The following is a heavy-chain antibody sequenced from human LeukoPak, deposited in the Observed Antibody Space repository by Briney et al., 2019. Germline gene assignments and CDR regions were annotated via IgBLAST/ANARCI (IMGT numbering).Heavy chain of an antibody. D-gene: IGHD2-21*02. V-gene: IGHV3-30-3*01. CDR1: GFTFSSYA. Sequence: GRSLRLSCAASGFTFSSYAMHWVRQAPGKGLEWVAVISYDGSNKYYADSVKGRFTISRDNSKNTLYLQMSSLRAEDTAVYYCARGAYCGGDCYPSPFDYWGQGTLVTVSS. CDR2: ISYDGSNK. J-gene: IGHJ4*02. CDR3: ARGAYCGGDCYPSPFDY.